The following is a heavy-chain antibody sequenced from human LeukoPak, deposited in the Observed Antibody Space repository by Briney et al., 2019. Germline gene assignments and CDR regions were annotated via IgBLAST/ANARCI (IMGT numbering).Heavy chain of an antibody. Sequence: QPGRSLRLSCAASGFTFSSYGIDWVRQAPGKGLEWVAVIWYDGSNKYYTDSGKGRFTISRDNSKNTLYLQMHSLRAEDTAVYYCARDLDPYCGGDCYYGYWGQGPLVTVSS. CDR2: IWYDGSNK. CDR1: GFTFSSYG. J-gene: IGHJ4*02. V-gene: IGHV3-33*01. D-gene: IGHD2-21*02. CDR3: ARDLDPYCGGDCYYGY.